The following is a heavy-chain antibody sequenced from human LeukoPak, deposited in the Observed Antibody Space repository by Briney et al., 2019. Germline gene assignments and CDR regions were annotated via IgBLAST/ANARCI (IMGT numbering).Heavy chain of an antibody. V-gene: IGHV4-39*01. CDR1: AASISSSSHH. CDR3: VRHDGRGGSTMGAFDS. CDR2: IYSGRTI. D-gene: IGHD3-3*01. J-gene: IGHJ5*01. Sequence: SGTLSLTCAVSAASISSSSHHWGWIRQSPGKGLEWIGSIYSGRTIYYSPSLNSRVTISVVTSKDQFILQLNSVTAADTAVYYCVRHDGRGGSTMGAFDSWGQGSLVTVSS.